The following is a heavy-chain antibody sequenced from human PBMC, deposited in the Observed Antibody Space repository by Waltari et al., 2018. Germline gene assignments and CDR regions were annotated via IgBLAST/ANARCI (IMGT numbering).Heavy chain of an antibody. J-gene: IGHJ4*02. Sequence: QVQLVQSGAAVRNPGSSVKVSCKTSGGTFSRFSISWVRLAPGQGLEWMGGLIPIFLTANYAQKFEGRLTIDADEATSTVYMELSGLTSDDTAVYYCADCGGDCPHWGQGTLVTVSS. CDR3: ADCGGDCPH. D-gene: IGHD2-21*01. CDR1: GGTFSRFS. CDR2: LIPIFLTA. V-gene: IGHV1-69*01.